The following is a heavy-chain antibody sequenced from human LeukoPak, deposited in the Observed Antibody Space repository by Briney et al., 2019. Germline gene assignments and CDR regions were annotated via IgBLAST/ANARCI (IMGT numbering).Heavy chain of an antibody. CDR1: GLTVSGNF. J-gene: IGHJ3*02. CDR3: ARVVYSGGYSQGFDI. Sequence: GGSLRLSCAASGLTVSGNFMTWVRQAPGKGPDWVSVIYSGGSTYYADSVKGRFTISRDNSKNTLYLLMNSLRAEDTAVYYCARVVYSGGYSQGFDIWGQGTMVTVSS. V-gene: IGHV3-66*01. D-gene: IGHD3-22*01. CDR2: IYSGGST.